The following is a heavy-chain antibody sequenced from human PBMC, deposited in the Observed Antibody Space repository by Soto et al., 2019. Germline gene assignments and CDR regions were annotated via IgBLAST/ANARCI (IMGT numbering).Heavy chain of an antibody. D-gene: IGHD3-10*01. CDR3: AKVFDEVYYYGSGAKPGTFDY. CDR1: GFTFSSYA. CDR2: ISGSGGST. Sequence: GGSLRLSCAASGFTFSSYAMSWVRQAPGKGLEWVSAISGSGGSTYYADSVKGRFTISRDNSKNTLYLQMNSLRAEDTAVYYCAKVFDEVYYYGSGAKPGTFDYWGQGTLVTVSS. J-gene: IGHJ4*02. V-gene: IGHV3-23*01.